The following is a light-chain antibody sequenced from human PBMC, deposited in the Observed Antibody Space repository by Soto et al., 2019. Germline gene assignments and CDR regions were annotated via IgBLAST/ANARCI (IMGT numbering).Light chain of an antibody. CDR3: QQYHNWPPQYT. J-gene: IGKJ2*01. Sequence: EIMMTQSPATLSVSPGERATLSCRASKTVARNLAWYQQKPGQAPRLLIHGASTRATGVSARFSGSGSGTEFTLTISILQSEDFAVYYCQQYHNWPPQYTFGQGTKLQIK. CDR1: KTVARN. V-gene: IGKV3-15*01. CDR2: GAS.